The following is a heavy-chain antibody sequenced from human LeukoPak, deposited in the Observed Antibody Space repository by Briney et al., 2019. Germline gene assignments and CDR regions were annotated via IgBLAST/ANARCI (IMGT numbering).Heavy chain of an antibody. J-gene: IGHJ4*02. CDR3: AKSPGSSRYYYFDN. CDR2: IAGSGGST. Sequence: GGSLRLSCATSGFTFSTYAMGWVRQAPGKGLGWVSVIAGSGGSTYYADSVKGRFTISRDNSKNTLYLQMNSLRAEDTALYYCAKSPGSSRYYYFDNWGQGTLVTVSS. CDR1: GFTFSTYA. D-gene: IGHD5-12*01. V-gene: IGHV3-23*01.